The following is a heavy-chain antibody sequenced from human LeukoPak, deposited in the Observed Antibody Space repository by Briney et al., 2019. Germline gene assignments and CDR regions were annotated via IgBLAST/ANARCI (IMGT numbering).Heavy chain of an antibody. CDR1: GGSISSGSYY. Sequence: SETLSLTCTVSGGSISSGSYYWGWIRQPPGKGLELIGTIYYSGSTYYNPSLKSRGTISVDTSKNHFSLKLSSATAADTAVYYCARHRTRWGGSGIAASIDYWGQGTLVTVSS. CDR2: IYYSGST. V-gene: IGHV4-39*01. J-gene: IGHJ4*02. D-gene: IGHD6-13*01. CDR3: ARHRTRWGGSGIAASIDY.